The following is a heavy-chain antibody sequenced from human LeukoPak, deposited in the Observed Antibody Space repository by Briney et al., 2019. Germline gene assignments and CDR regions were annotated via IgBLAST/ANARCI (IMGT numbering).Heavy chain of an antibody. Sequence: ASVKVSCKASEYTFTGYYMHWVRQAPGQGLEWMGWINPNSGGTHYAPKFQGRVTMTRDTSISTAYMELSRLRSDDTAVYYCARGPYIPFPNWYFDLWGRGTLVTVSS. CDR1: EYTFTGYY. CDR3: ARGPYIPFPNWYFDL. J-gene: IGHJ2*01. CDR2: INPNSGGT. V-gene: IGHV1-2*02. D-gene: IGHD2-2*02.